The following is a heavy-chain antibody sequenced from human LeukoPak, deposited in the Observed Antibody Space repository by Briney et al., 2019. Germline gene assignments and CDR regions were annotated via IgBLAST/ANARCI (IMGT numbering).Heavy chain of an antibody. CDR1: GGSITSSSYY. CDR3: VRHGGTRVTVVEVYYFDS. CDR2: IYYTGGT. V-gene: IGHV4-39*01. Sequence: PSETLSVICSVSGGSITSSSYYWGWIRQPPEKGLEWIGSIYYTGGTYYSPSLKSRVTISVDTSKNQFSLKLSSVTAADTAVYYCVRHGGTRVTVVEVYYFDSWGQGTLVTVSS. D-gene: IGHD4-11*01. J-gene: IGHJ4*02.